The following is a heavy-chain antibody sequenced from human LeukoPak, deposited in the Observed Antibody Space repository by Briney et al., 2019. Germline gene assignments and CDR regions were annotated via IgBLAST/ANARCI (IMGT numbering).Heavy chain of an antibody. D-gene: IGHD3-22*01. J-gene: IGHJ4*02. CDR2: INQDGSEK. V-gene: IGHV3-7*02. CDR3: ARQTDTCGYFSDY. Sequence: GGSLRLSCAASGLMFNTYWISWVRQAPGKGLEWLATINQDGSEKYYVDSVKGRFTISRDNAKNSLFLQMNSLRAEDTALYYCARQTDTCGYFSDYWGQGTLVTVSS. CDR1: GLMFNTYW.